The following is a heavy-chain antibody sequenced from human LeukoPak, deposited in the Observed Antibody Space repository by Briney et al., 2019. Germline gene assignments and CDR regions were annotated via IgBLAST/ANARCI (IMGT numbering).Heavy chain of an antibody. Sequence: SETLSLTCAVYGGSFSGYYWSWIRQPAGKGLEWIGRIYTSGSTNYNPSLKSRVTISVDTSKNQFSLKLSSETAADTAMYYCTGNYYGSGSYADFDYWGQGTLVTVSS. CDR3: TGNYYGSGSYADFDY. J-gene: IGHJ4*02. CDR2: IYTSGST. V-gene: IGHV4-59*10. CDR1: GGSFSGYY. D-gene: IGHD3-10*01.